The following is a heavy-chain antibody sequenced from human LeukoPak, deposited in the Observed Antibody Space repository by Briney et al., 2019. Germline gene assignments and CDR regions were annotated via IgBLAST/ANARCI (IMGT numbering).Heavy chain of an antibody. CDR3: ARQYLGAGWSNYYYYYIDL. Sequence: SETLSLTCAVPGGSLSSYNWRWIRQPPGKGLEWIGYIYYSGSTNYNPSLKSRVTISVDTSKNQFSLKLSSVTAADTAVYYCARQYLGAGWSNYYYYYIDLWGKGTTVTVSS. V-gene: IGHV4-59*08. D-gene: IGHD2-15*01. CDR2: IYYSGST. J-gene: IGHJ6*03. CDR1: GGSLSSYN.